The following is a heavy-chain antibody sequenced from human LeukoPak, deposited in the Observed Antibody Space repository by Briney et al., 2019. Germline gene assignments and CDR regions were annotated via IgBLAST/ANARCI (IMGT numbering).Heavy chain of an antibody. CDR2: ISSSSSYI. D-gene: IGHD6-13*01. J-gene: IGHJ4*02. CDR3: ARGLSSGSSKLYYFDY. Sequence: ETLSLTCTVSGGSISSSSYYWGWIRQPPGKGLEWVSSISSSSSYIYYADSVKGRFTISRDNAKNSLYLQMNSLRAEDTAVYYCARGLSSGSSKLYYFDYWGQGTLVTVSS. V-gene: IGHV3-21*01. CDR1: GGSISSSS.